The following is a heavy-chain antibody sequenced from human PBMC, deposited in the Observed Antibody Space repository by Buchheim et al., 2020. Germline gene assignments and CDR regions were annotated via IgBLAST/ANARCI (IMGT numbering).Heavy chain of an antibody. J-gene: IGHJ5*02. D-gene: IGHD6-6*01. CDR3: AKDLAYSSSSEDWFDP. CDR1: GFTFSSYG. CDR2: ISYDGSNK. Sequence: QVQLVESGGGVVQPGRSLRLSCAASGFTFSSYGMHWVRQAPGKGLEWVAVISYDGSNKYYADSVKGRFTISRDHSKNTLYLQMNSLRAEDTAVYYCAKDLAYSSSSEDWFDPWGQGTL. V-gene: IGHV3-30*18.